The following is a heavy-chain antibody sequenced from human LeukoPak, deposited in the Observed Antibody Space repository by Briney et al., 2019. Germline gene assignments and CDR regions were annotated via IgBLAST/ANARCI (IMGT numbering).Heavy chain of an antibody. J-gene: IGHJ6*02. V-gene: IGHV1-3*01. Sequence: GASVKVSCKASGYTFTSYAMHWVRQAPGQRLEWMGWINAGNGNTKYSQKFQGRVTITRDTSASTAYMELSSLRSEDTAVYYCARDFIDDNYYYYGMDVWGQGTTVTVSS. CDR3: ARDFIDDNYYYYGMDV. CDR1: GYTFTSYA. CDR2: INAGNGNT.